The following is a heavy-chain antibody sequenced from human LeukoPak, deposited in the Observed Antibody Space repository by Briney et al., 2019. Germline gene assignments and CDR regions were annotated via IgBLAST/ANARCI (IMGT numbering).Heavy chain of an antibody. J-gene: IGHJ6*02. V-gene: IGHV3-43*02. Sequence: GGSLRLSCAASGFTFDDYAIHWVRQVPGKGLEWVSVISGDSGTTFSTDSVKGRFTISRDNGKKSLYLQMSSLRTEDTALYYCAKGPLAGSLYHYYGMDAWGQGTTVTVSS. CDR1: GFTFDDYA. CDR3: AKGPLAGSLYHYYGMDA. D-gene: IGHD3-16*02. CDR2: ISGDSGTT.